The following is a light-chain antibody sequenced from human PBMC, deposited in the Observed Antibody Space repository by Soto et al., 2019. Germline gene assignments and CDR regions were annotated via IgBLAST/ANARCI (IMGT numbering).Light chain of an antibody. V-gene: IGKV1-39*01. CDR2: AAS. J-gene: IGKJ3*01. CDR3: QQSYSTPRT. CDR1: QRIFGY. Sequence: DIQMTQSPSSLSASVGDRVTITCRASQRIFGYLNWYQQNPGKAPKLLIYAASSLHSGVPSRFSGSGSGTDFTLTISSLQPEDFATYYCQQSYSTPRTFGPGTKVDIK.